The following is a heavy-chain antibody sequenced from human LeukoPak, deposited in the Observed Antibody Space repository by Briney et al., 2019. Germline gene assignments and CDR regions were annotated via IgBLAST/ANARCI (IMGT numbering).Heavy chain of an antibody. D-gene: IGHD3-9*01. CDR1: GFTFSSYW. J-gene: IGHJ4*02. CDR2: INSDESTT. V-gene: IGHV3-74*01. Sequence: GGSLRLSCAASGFTFSSYWMHWVRQAPGKGLVWVSRINSDESTTDYADSVKGRFTISRDNSKNTLYLQMNSLRAEDTAVYYCARAGVPYYDILTGYSPYYFDYWGQGTLVTVSS. CDR3: ARAGVPYYDILTGYSPYYFDY.